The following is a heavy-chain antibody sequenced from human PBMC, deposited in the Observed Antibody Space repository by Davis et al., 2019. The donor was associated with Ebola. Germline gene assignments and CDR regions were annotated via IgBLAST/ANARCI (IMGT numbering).Heavy chain of an antibody. CDR1: GGSFSGYY. CDR3: ARSGVDFWSGYGPDAFDI. Sequence: MPSETLSLTCAVYGGSFSGYYRSWIRQPPGKGLEWIGEINHSGSTNYNPSLKSRVTISVDTSKNQFPLKLSSVTAADTAVYYCARSGVDFWSGYGPDAFDIWGQGTMVTVSS. CDR2: INHSGST. D-gene: IGHD3-3*01. J-gene: IGHJ3*02. V-gene: IGHV4-34*01.